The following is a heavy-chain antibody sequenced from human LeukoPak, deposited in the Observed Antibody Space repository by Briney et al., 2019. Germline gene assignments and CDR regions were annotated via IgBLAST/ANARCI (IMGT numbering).Heavy chain of an antibody. J-gene: IGHJ4*02. V-gene: IGHV1-46*01. D-gene: IGHD5-18*01. Sequence: ASVNVSCMASGYTFTSYYMHWVRQAPGQGLEGMGIINASGGSTSSAQKFQGRVTMTRDTSTSTVYMELSSLRSEDTAVYYCARRSYARGTFDYWGQGTMVTVSS. CDR3: ARRSYARGTFDY. CDR2: INASGGST. CDR1: GYTFTSYY.